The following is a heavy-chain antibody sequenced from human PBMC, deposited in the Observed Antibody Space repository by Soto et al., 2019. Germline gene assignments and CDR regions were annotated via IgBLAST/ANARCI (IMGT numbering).Heavy chain of an antibody. CDR1: GYTFTDYC. CDR2: ISTSSDTT. V-gene: IGHV1-18*01. D-gene: IGHD4-17*01. J-gene: IGHJ4*02. Sequence: ASVKVACKASGYTFTDYCVGWVRQAPGQGLEWVAWISTSSDTTKSAQNLQGRVTMTTDTSTGTAYLELRSLRSDDTAIYFCARGPVYGPFDYWGQGTLVTVSS. CDR3: ARGPVYGPFDY.